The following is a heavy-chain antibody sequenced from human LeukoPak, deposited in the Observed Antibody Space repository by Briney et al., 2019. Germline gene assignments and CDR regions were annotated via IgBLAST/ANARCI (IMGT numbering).Heavy chain of an antibody. CDR3: ARDRSRVGATTYDY. J-gene: IGHJ4*02. CDR1: GFTFSSYS. CDR2: ISSSSSYI. Sequence: PGGSLRLSCAASGFTFSSYSMNWVRQAPGKGLEWVSSISSSSSYIYYADSVKGRFTISRDNAKNSLYLQMNSLRAEDTAVYYCARDRSRVGATTYDYWGQGTLVTVSS. V-gene: IGHV3-21*01. D-gene: IGHD1-26*01.